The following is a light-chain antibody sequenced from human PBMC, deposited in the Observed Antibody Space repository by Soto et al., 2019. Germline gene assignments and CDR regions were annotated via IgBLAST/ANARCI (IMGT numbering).Light chain of an antibody. CDR1: QXVXSN. CDR2: GAS. CDR3: QQYNNWPPDXX. J-gene: IGKJ1*01. Sequence: EIVMTQSPAXXSVSPXEXATXXXRASQXVXSNLAWYQLKPGQAPRLLIYGASTRATGIPARFSGSGSGTDFTLTISSLQSEDFAIYFCQQYNNWPPDXXXGQGTKVEIK. V-gene: IGKV3-15*01.